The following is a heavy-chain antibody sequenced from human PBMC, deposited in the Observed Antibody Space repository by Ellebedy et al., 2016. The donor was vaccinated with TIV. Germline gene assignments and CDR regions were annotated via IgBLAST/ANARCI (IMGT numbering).Heavy chain of an antibody. Sequence: ASVKVSCKASADTFSNYYMHWVRQAPGQGLEWMGMINPYVETTTYAQKFQGRVTMSRDPSTKTVYMGLSRLRHEDTAVYYCARDRLGWGGMDVWGQGTTVTVSS. V-gene: IGHV1-46*01. J-gene: IGHJ6*02. CDR1: ADTFSNYY. CDR2: INPYVETT. CDR3: ARDRLGWGGMDV. D-gene: IGHD2-21*01.